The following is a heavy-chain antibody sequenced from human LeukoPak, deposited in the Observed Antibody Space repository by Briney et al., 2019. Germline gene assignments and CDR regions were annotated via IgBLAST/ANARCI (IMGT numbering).Heavy chain of an antibody. V-gene: IGHV3-7*01. CDR2: IKQDGSEK. Sequence: GGSLRLSCAASGFTVSSKYMTWVRQAPGKGLEWVANIKQDGSEKYYVDSVKGRFTTSRDNAKNSLYLQMNSLRAEDTAVYYCARSLTKVRGYDYWGQGTLVTVSS. D-gene: IGHD3-10*01. CDR3: ARSLTKVRGYDY. J-gene: IGHJ4*02. CDR1: GFTVSSKY.